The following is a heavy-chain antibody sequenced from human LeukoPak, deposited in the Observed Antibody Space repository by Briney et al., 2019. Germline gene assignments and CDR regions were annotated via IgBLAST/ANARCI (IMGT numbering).Heavy chain of an antibody. CDR1: GYTFTGSY. Sequence: ASAKVSCKASGYTFTGSYIYWVRQAPGQGLEWMGWINPNSGGTNYAQKFQGRVTMTRDTSISTAYMELSRLRSDDTAVYYCARDLGDYYFDYWGQGTLVTVSS. D-gene: IGHD2-21*01. V-gene: IGHV1-2*02. CDR2: INPNSGGT. CDR3: ARDLGDYYFDY. J-gene: IGHJ4*02.